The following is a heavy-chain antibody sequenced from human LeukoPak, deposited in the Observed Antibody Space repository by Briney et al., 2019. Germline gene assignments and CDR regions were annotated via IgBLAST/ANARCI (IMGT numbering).Heavy chain of an antibody. CDR2: IRYDGSNT. J-gene: IGHJ4*02. CDR3: AKDGTSYYYIYY. V-gene: IGHV3-30*02. CDR1: GFTFNNYG. Sequence: AGGSLRLSCAASGFTFNNYGMHWVRQAPGKWLEWLAFIRYDGSNTYYADSVKGRFTVSRDDSKNTLYLQMNSLRGDDTAVYYCAKDGTSYYYIYYWGQGTLVTVSS. D-gene: IGHD2/OR15-2a*01.